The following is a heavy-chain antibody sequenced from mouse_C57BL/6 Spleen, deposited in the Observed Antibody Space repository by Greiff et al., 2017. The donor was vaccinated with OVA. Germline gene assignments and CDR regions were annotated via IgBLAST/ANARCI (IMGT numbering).Heavy chain of an antibody. Sequence: QVQLQQPGAELVKPGASVKLSCKASGYTFTSYWMQWVKQRPGQGLEWIGEIDPSDSYTNYNQKFKGKATLTVDTSSSTAYMQLSSLTSEDSAVYYCARERGITTVVAKDYFDYWGQGTTLTVSS. CDR1: GYTFTSYW. V-gene: IGHV1-50*01. D-gene: IGHD1-1*01. J-gene: IGHJ2*01. CDR2: IDPSDSYT. CDR3: ARERGITTVVAKDYFDY.